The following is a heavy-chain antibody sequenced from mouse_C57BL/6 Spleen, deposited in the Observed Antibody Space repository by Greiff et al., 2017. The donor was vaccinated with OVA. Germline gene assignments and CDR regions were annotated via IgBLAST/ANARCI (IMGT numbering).Heavy chain of an antibody. J-gene: IGHJ1*03. Sequence: EVQLQQSGPGLVKPSQSLSLTCSVTGYSITSGYYWNWIRQFPGNKLEWMGYISYDGSNNYNPSLKNRISITRDTSKNQFFLKLNSVTTEDTATYYCARALRSGWYFDVWGTGTTVTVSS. V-gene: IGHV3-6*01. CDR3: ARALRSGWYFDV. D-gene: IGHD4-1*01. CDR2: ISYDGSN. CDR1: GYSITSGYY.